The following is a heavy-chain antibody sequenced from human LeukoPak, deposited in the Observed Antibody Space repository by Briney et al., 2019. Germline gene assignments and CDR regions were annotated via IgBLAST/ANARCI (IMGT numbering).Heavy chain of an antibody. D-gene: IGHD1-26*01. CDR2: ISSGGRTK. CDR3: TSGGDRWELPII. Sequence: PGGSLRLSCAASGFTFSNAWMRWVRQAPGKGLEWVSYISSGGRTKYYADSVRGRLTTSRDNAKSSLSLQMDSLRAEDTAVYYCTSGGDRWELPIIWGRGTMVIVSS. CDR1: GFTFSNAW. J-gene: IGHJ3*02. V-gene: IGHV3-11*04.